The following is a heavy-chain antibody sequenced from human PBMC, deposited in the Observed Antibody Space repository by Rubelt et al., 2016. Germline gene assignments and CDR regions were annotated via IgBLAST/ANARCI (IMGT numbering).Heavy chain of an antibody. D-gene: IGHD6-6*01. CDR3: ARDRIRIAARQGWYFDL. J-gene: IGHJ2*01. Sequence: QVQLVQSGAEAKKPGASVKVSCKASGYTFTSYGISWVRQAPGQGLEWMGWISAYNGNTNYAQKLQGGVTNTTGTSTSTAYMELRSLRSDDTAVYYCARDRIRIAARQGWYFDLWGRGTLVTVSS. CDR1: GYTFTSYG. V-gene: IGHV1-18*01. CDR2: ISAYNGNT.